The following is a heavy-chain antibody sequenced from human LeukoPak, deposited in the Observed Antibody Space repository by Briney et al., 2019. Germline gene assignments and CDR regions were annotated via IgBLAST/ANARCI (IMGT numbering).Heavy chain of an antibody. V-gene: IGHV1-18*01. CDR2: ISAYNGNT. D-gene: IGHD3-9*01. Sequence: GASVKVSCKASGYTFTSYGISWVRQAPGQGLEWMGWISAYNGNTNYAQKLQRRVTMTTDTPTSTAYMELRSLRSDDTAVYYCARESHYDILTGRHFYGVGYFDYWGQGTLVTVSS. CDR1: GYTFTSYG. CDR3: ARESHYDILTGRHFYGVGYFDY. J-gene: IGHJ4*02.